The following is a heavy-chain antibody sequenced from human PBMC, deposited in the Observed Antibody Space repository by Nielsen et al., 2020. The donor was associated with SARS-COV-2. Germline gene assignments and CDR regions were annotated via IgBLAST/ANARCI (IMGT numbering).Heavy chain of an antibody. CDR1: GGTFSSYA. CDR3: AREPRIAAHPVYFDY. V-gene: IGHV1-69*13. J-gene: IGHJ4*02. Sequence: SVKVSCKASGGTFSSYAISWVRQAPGQGLEWMGGIIPIFGTASYAQKFQGRVTITADESTSTAYMELSSLRSEDTAVYYCAREPRIAAHPVYFDYWGQGTLVTVSS. CDR2: IIPIFGTA. D-gene: IGHD6-13*01.